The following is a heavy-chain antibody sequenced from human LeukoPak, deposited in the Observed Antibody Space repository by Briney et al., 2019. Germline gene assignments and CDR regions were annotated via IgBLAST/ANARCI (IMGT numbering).Heavy chain of an antibody. CDR2: FDPEDGET. J-gene: IGHJ4*02. Sequence: ASVKVSCKVSGYTLTELSMHWVRQAPGKGLEWMGGFDPEDGETIYAQKFQGRVTMTEDTSTDTAYMELSILRSEDTAVYYCATSPSLRFLEWLLFRYWGQGTLVTVSS. D-gene: IGHD3-3*01. CDR3: ATSPSLRFLEWLLFRY. CDR1: GYTLTELS. V-gene: IGHV1-24*01.